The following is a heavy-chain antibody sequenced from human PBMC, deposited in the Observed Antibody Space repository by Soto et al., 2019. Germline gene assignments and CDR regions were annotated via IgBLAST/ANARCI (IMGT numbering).Heavy chain of an antibody. D-gene: IGHD4-17*01. Sequence: EVQLLESGGGLVQPGGSLRLSCAASGFTFSSYAMSWVRQAPGKGLEWVSAISGSGGSTYYADSVKGRFTISRDNSKNTLYLQMNSLRAEDTAVYYCAKRRVMTTPPPCHGMDVWGQGTTVTVSS. J-gene: IGHJ6*02. V-gene: IGHV3-23*01. CDR3: AKRRVMTTPPPCHGMDV. CDR2: ISGSGGST. CDR1: GFTFSSYA.